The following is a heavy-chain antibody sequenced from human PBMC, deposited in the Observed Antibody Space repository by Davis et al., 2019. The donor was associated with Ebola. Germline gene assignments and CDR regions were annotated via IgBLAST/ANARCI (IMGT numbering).Heavy chain of an antibody. CDR2: IYYSGST. CDR1: GGSINSNTYY. J-gene: IGHJ4*02. D-gene: IGHD2-8*01. V-gene: IGHV4-31*03. Sequence: PSETLSLTCTVSGGSINSNTYYWGWIRQHPGKGLEWIGYIYYSGSTYYNPSLKSRVTISVDTSKNRFSLKLSSVTAADTAVYYCARVGCTNGVCYYFDYWGQGTLVTVSS. CDR3: ARVGCTNGVCYYFDY.